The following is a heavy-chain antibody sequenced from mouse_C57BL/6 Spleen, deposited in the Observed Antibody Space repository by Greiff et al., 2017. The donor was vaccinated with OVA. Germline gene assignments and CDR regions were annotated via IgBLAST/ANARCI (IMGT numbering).Heavy chain of an antibody. D-gene: IGHD2-4*01. CDR2: IYPGSGST. CDR3: ALDYDGYFDV. CDR1: GYTFTSYW. J-gene: IGHJ1*03. Sequence: VQLQQSGAELVKPGASVKMSCKASGYTFTSYWITWVKQRPGQGLEWIGDIYPGSGSTNYNEKFKSKATLTVDTSSSTAYMQLSSLTSEDSAVYYCALDYDGYFDVWGTGTTVTVSS. V-gene: IGHV1-55*01.